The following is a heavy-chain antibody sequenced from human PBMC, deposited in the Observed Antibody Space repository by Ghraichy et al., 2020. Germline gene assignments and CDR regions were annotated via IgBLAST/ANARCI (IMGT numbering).Heavy chain of an antibody. V-gene: IGHV5-51*01. CDR1: GYSFTSYW. Sequence: SLNISCKGSGYSFTSYWIGWVRQMPGKGLEWMGIIYPGDSDTRYSPSFQGQVTISADKSISTAYLQWSSLKASDTAMYYCARRRYDFWSGYYSEYYFDYWGQGTLVTVSS. D-gene: IGHD3-3*01. CDR2: IYPGDSDT. J-gene: IGHJ4*02. CDR3: ARRRYDFWSGYYSEYYFDY.